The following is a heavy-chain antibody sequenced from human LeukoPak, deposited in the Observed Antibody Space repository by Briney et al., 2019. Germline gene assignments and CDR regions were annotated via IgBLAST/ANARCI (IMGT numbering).Heavy chain of an antibody. CDR2: ISGGGGST. Sequence: GGSLRLSCAASGFTFDDYAMHWVRQAPGKGLEWVSLISGGGGSTYYADSVKGRFTISRDNSKNTLYLQMDSLRADDTAVYYCEKAAFSSTSYFDYWGQGTLVTASS. CDR1: GFTFDDYA. J-gene: IGHJ4*02. D-gene: IGHD6-6*01. V-gene: IGHV3-23*01. CDR3: EKAAFSSTSYFDY.